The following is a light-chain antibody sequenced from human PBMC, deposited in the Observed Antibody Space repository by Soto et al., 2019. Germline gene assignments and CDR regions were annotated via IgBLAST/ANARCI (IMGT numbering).Light chain of an antibody. J-gene: IGKJ4*01. V-gene: IGKV3-11*01. Sequence: EIVLTQSPGTLSLSPGERATLSCRASQSVSSYLAWYQQKPGQAPRLLLYDSSTRATGVPARFSGSGSGTDFTLIISSLEPEDFAVYYCQHRSNLPLSFGGGTKVEIK. CDR2: DSS. CDR1: QSVSSY. CDR3: QHRSNLPLS.